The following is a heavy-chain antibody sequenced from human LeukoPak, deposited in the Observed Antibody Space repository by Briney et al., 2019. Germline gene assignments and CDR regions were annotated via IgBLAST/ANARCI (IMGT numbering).Heavy chain of an antibody. CDR2: ISAYNGNT. Sequence: ASVKVSCKASGYTFTSYGISWVRQAPGQELEWMGWISAYNGNTNYAQKLQGRVTMTTDTSTSTAYMELRSLRSDDTAVYYCARDYYDSSGYRYFDLWGRGTLVTVSS. D-gene: IGHD3-22*01. J-gene: IGHJ2*01. CDR3: ARDYYDSSGYRYFDL. V-gene: IGHV1-18*01. CDR1: GYTFTSYG.